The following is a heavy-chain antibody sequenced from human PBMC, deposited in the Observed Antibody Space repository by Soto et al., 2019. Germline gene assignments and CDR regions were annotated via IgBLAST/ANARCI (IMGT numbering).Heavy chain of an antibody. Sequence: QTLSLIFPISGVSVSNNSAAWNWIRQSPSRGLEWLGRTYYRSKWYNDYAVSVKSRITINPDTSKNQFSLQLNSVTPEDTAVYYCARSDIVATTYYFDYWGQGTLVTVSS. CDR1: GVSVSNNSAA. CDR3: ARSDIVATTYYFDY. D-gene: IGHD5-12*01. V-gene: IGHV6-1*01. J-gene: IGHJ4*02. CDR2: TYYRSKWYN.